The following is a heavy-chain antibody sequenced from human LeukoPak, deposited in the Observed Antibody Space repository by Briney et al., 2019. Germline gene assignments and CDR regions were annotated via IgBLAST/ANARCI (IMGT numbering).Heavy chain of an antibody. V-gene: IGHV4-39*01. Sequence: PSETLSLTCIVSGGSINSRSHYWGWIRQPPGKGLEWIGNIYYSGSTYYNPSLKSRVTISVDTSKNQFSLKLSSVTAADTAVYYCARLVDVWGSYQTTTYTWFDPWGQGTLVTVSS. J-gene: IGHJ5*02. CDR2: IYYSGST. CDR1: GGSINSRSHY. D-gene: IGHD3-16*02. CDR3: ARLVDVWGSYQTTTYTWFDP.